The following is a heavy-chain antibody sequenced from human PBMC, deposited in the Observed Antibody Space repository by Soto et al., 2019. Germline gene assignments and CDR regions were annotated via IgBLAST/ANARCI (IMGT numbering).Heavy chain of an antibody. CDR3: ARGVTAGVDY. CDR1: GYSFTSPD. CDR2: MEPSSGKT. J-gene: IGHJ4*02. D-gene: IGHD1-26*01. V-gene: IGHV1-8*01. Sequence: QVQLVQSGAEVREPGASVKVSCKASGYSFTSPDINWVRQTAGQGLEWMGWMEPSSGKTGYAQKFHDRVTMTSDTSINTAYMELTTLTSDDTAFYYCARGVTAGVDYWGQGTLVTVSS.